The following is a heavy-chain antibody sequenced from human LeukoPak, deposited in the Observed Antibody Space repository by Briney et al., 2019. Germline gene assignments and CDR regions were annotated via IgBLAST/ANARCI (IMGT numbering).Heavy chain of an antibody. D-gene: IGHD3-9*01. V-gene: IGHV4-59*01. Sequence: SETLSLTCTVSGGSISSYYWSWIRQPPGKGLEWIGYIYYSGSTNYNPSLKSRVTISVDTSKNQFPLKLSSVTAADTAVYYCARWGRYDILTGYYTRWFDPWGQGTLVTVSS. CDR1: GGSISSYY. CDR3: ARWGRYDILTGYYTRWFDP. CDR2: IYYSGST. J-gene: IGHJ5*02.